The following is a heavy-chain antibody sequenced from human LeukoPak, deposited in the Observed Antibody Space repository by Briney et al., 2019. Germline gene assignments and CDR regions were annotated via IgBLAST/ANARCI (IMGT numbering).Heavy chain of an antibody. CDR1: GGSISDTAYY. D-gene: IGHD3-22*01. J-gene: IGHJ4*02. CDR2: IYYTVST. Sequence: SGTLSLTCTVSGGSISDTAYYWGWIRQPPGKGLEWVGNIYYTVSTYYTPSLESRVTISVDTSKNQFSLKMISVTAADTAIYFCAGTSRSYSRGYPFAYWGQGTTVTVSS. CDR3: AGTSRSYSRGYPFAY. V-gene: IGHV4-39*01.